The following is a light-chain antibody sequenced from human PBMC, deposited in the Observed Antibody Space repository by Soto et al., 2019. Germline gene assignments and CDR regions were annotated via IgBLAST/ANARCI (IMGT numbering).Light chain of an antibody. J-gene: IGKJ1*01. CDR1: QSVRNW. Sequence: DIPITPSPSALFASFGDGVTITXXASQSVRNWLAWYQQKPGRAPQLLIYDSSTLEPGVPSRFSGSGSGTDFTLTISSLQPEDFATYYCQQSYSTPQTFGQGTKVDIK. V-gene: IGKV1-39*01. CDR3: QQSYSTPQT. CDR2: DSS.